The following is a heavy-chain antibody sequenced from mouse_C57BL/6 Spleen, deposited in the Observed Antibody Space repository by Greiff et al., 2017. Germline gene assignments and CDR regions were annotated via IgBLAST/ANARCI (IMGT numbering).Heavy chain of an antibody. Sequence: QVQLQPSGAELVKPGASVKMSCKASGYTFTSYWITWVKQRPGQGLEWIGDIYPGSGSTNYNEKFKSKATLTVDTSSSTAYMQLSSLTSEDSAVYYCARGGYYGSSAWVAYWGQGTLVTVSA. CDR2: IYPGSGST. J-gene: IGHJ3*01. V-gene: IGHV1-55*01. CDR1: GYTFTSYW. D-gene: IGHD1-1*01. CDR3: ARGGYYGSSAWVAY.